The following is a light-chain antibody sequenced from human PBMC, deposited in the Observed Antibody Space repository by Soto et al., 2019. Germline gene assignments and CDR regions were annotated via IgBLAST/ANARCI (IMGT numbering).Light chain of an antibody. V-gene: IGKV1-5*03. CDR2: KAS. CDR1: QSISVW. J-gene: IGKJ1*01. Sequence: IQMTQSPSSLSASVVDRVTITCRANQSISVWLAWYQQKPGKAPKVLIYKASRLESGVPSRFSGSGSGTEFTLTISSLQPDDFATYYCQQYSSYSPETFGQGTKVDIK. CDR3: QQYSSYSPET.